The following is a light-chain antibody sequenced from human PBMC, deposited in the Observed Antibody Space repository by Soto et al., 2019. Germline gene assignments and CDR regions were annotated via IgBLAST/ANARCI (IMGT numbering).Light chain of an antibody. CDR3: QQYGSSPST. CDR2: CAS. Sequence: EIVLTQSPGTLSLSPGERATLSCRASQSVSSSYLAWYQQKPGQAPRLLIYCASSRATGIPDRFSGSGSGTDFTITISRLEPEDFAVYYCQQYGSSPSTFGQGTKVEIK. J-gene: IGKJ1*01. CDR1: QSVSSSY. V-gene: IGKV3-20*01.